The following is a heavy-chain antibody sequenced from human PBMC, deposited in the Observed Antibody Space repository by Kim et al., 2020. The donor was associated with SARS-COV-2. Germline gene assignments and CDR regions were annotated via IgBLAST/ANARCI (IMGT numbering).Heavy chain of an antibody. CDR2: NK. J-gene: IGHJ4*02. Sequence: NKYYADSVKGRFTISRDNSKNTLYLQMNSLRAEDTAVYYCAKKVGFHFDYWGQGTLVTVSS. CDR3: AKKVGFHFDY. V-gene: IGHV3-30*02. D-gene: IGHD2-2*01.